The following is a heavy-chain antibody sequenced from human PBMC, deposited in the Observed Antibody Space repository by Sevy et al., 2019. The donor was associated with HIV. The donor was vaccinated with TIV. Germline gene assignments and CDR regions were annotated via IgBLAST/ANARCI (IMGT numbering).Heavy chain of an antibody. CDR3: ARGRKTTEEWLEELDYYYGLDV. Sequence: GGSLRLPCAASGFSLTTSDMHWVRQAPGKVLEWVAYVRNDGSNKYYADSVRDRFTISRDSPKNTLYLQMNSLRDEDTAIYYCARGRKTTEEWLEELDYYYGLDVWGQGTTVTVSS. CDR2: VRNDGSNK. CDR1: GFSLTTSD. V-gene: IGHV3-30*02. J-gene: IGHJ6*02. D-gene: IGHD2-8*01.